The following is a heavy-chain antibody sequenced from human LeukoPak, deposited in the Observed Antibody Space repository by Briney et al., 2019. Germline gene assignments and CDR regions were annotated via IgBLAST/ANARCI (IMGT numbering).Heavy chain of an antibody. CDR1: GFTFSSYS. CDR3: ARGEGNYGLVGYYGMDV. V-gene: IGHV3-48*01. CDR2: ISSSSSTI. D-gene: IGHD4-11*01. J-gene: IGHJ6*02. Sequence: PGGSLRLSCAASGFTFSSYSMNWVRQAPGKGLEWVSYISSSSSTIYYADSVKGRFTISRDNAKNSLCLQMNSLRAEDTAVYYCARGEGNYGLVGYYGMDVWGQGTTVTVSS.